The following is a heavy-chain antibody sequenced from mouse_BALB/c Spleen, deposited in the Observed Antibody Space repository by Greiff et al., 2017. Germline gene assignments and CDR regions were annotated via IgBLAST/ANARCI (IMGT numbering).Heavy chain of an antibody. CDR3: ARSLLLNYGSRGAMDY. CDR1: GYTFTDYA. J-gene: IGHJ4*01. V-gene: IGHV1-67*01. Sequence: QVQLQQSGPELVRPGVSVKISCKGSGYTFTDYAMHWVKQSPAQSLEWIGVISTYSGNTNYNQKFKGKATMTVDKSSSTAYMELARFTSEDSAIYYCARSLLLNYGSRGAMDYWGQGTSVTVSS. D-gene: IGHD1-1*01. CDR2: ISTYSGNT.